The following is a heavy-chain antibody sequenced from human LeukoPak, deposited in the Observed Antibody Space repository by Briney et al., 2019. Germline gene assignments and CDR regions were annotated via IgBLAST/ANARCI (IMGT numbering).Heavy chain of an antibody. CDR2: IYYSGST. Sequence: SETLSLTCTVSGGSISSYYWSWIRQPPGKGLEWIGYIYYSGSTNYNPSPKSRVTISVDTSKNQFSLKLSSVTAADTAVYYCARVGSGYYYYYYMDVWGKGTTVTVSS. CDR3: ARVGSGYYYYYYMDV. V-gene: IGHV4-59*01. D-gene: IGHD1-26*01. CDR1: GGSISSYY. J-gene: IGHJ6*03.